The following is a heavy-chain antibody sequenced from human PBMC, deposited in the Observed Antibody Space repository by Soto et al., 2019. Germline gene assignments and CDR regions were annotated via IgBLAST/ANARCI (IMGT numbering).Heavy chain of an antibody. V-gene: IGHV4-59*01. D-gene: IGHD2-21*01. Sequence: SETLSLTCDVSGDSISTYYWSWIRQPPGKGLEWIGYVYYSGSTPYNPSLEGRVTMSIDMSKKQVSLKLTSVIAADTAVYYCARTRMIESWIDYWGHGTLVTVSS. CDR3: ARTRMIESWIDY. CDR1: GDSISTYY. CDR2: VYYSGST. J-gene: IGHJ4*01.